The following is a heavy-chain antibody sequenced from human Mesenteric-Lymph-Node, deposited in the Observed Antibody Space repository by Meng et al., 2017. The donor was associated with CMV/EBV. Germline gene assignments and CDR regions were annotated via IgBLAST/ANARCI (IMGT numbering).Heavy chain of an antibody. CDR1: GFSLSNARMG. Sequence: SGPTLVKPTETLTLTCTVSGFSLSNARMGVSWIRQPPGKALEWLAHIYGNGDKYYSTSLKSRLTITKDTSKNQVVLTMTNVDPVDTATYYCAHLDGTTWYYYDYWGQGTLVTVSS. CDR2: IYGNGDK. D-gene: IGHD5-24*01. J-gene: IGHJ4*02. CDR3: AHLDGTTWYYYDY. V-gene: IGHV2-5*01.